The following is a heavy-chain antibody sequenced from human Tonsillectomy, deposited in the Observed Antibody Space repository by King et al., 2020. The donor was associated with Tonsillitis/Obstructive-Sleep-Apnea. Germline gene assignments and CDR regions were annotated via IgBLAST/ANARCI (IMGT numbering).Heavy chain of an antibody. D-gene: IGHD1-26*01. V-gene: IGHV4-59*01. CDR2: IYYSGST. Sequence: VQLQESGPGLVKPSETLSLTCTVSGGSISSYYWSWIRQPPGKGLGWIGYIYYSGSTKYNPSLKSRVTISVDTSKNQFSLKLSSVTAADTAVYYCAREGAVMNAFDIWGQGTMVTVSS. CDR1: GGSISSYY. J-gene: IGHJ3*02. CDR3: AREGAVMNAFDI.